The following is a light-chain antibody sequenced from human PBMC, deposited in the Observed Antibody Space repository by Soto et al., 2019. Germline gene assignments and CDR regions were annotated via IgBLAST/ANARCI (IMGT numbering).Light chain of an antibody. CDR2: GAS. CDR3: QHYGSSLIT. J-gene: IGKJ5*01. Sequence: ETVLTQSPGTLSLSPGERATLSCRASQSVSGMAWYQQIRGQAPRLLIYGASTRATGIPDRFSGNGSGTDFTLTISRLEPEDFSVYYCQHYGSSLITFGQGTRLEIK. V-gene: IGKV3-20*01. CDR1: QSVSG.